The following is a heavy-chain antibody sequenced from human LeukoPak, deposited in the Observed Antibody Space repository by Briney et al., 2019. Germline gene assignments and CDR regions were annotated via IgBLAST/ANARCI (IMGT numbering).Heavy chain of an antibody. J-gene: IGHJ3*02. V-gene: IGHV4-34*01. CDR2: INHSGST. CDR1: GGSFSGYY. D-gene: IGHD2-8*01. Sequence: SETLSLTCAVYGGSFSGYYWSWIRQPPGKGLEWIGEINHSGSTNYNPSLKSRVTISVDTSKNQFSLKLSSVTAADTAVYYCARGVKPQWGPDAFDIWGQGTMVTVSS. CDR3: ARGVKPQWGPDAFDI.